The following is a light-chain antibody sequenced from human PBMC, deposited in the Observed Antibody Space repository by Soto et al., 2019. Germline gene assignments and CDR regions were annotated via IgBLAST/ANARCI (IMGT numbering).Light chain of an antibody. CDR1: SSDVGGYNS. CDR3: SSYGRSDSVL. V-gene: IGLV2-8*01. CDR2: AVS. Sequence: QSALTQPPSASGSPGLSGTISCTGTSSDVGGYNSVSWYEQHPRKAPKLLIYAVSQLPSGVPGRFSGSKSGITASLTVSGLQAEHGADYYCSSYGRSDSVLFGGGTKETVL. J-gene: IGLJ2*01.